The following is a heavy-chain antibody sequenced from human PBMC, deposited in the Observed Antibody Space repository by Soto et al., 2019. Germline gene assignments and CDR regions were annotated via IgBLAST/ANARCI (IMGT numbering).Heavy chain of an antibody. Sequence: EVHLLESGGGLEQPGRSLRLSCAASGFTFSNYAMSWVRQAPGEGLEWVAHIRGSGGGTHYADSVKGRFTISRDNSKNTLYLQMTSLRAEDTAVYYFANVPPAAPHVDDCGQGTLVTVSS. CDR1: GFTFSNYA. V-gene: IGHV3-23*01. CDR3: ANVPPAAPHVDD. CDR2: IRGSGGGT. D-gene: IGHD2-2*01. J-gene: IGHJ4*02.